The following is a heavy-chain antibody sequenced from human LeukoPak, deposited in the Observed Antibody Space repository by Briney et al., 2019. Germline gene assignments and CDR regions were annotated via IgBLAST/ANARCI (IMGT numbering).Heavy chain of an antibody. CDR3: ARVAAAGPDYYYYYMDV. J-gene: IGHJ6*03. CDR2: ISAYNGNT. Sequence: ASVTVSCKASGYTFTSYGISWVRQAPGQGLEWMGWISAYNGNTNYAQKLQGRVTMTTDTSTSTAYMELRSLRSDDTAVYYCARVAAAGPDYYYYYMDVWGKGTTVTVSS. V-gene: IGHV1-18*01. D-gene: IGHD6-13*01. CDR1: GYTFTSYG.